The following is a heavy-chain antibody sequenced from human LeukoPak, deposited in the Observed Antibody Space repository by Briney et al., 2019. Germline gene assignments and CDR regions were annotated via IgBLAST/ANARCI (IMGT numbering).Heavy chain of an antibody. CDR1: GGSITSSSYY. CDR2: IYYTGGT. D-gene: IGHD3-22*01. Sequence: SETLSLTCSVSGGSITSSSYYWGWIRQPPEKGLEWIGSIYYTGGTYYSPSLKSRVTISVDTSKNQFSLKLSSVTAADTAVYYCARSVPSGAYYYDLYYFDYWGQGTLVTVSS. V-gene: IGHV4-39*07. J-gene: IGHJ4*02. CDR3: ARSVPSGAYYYDLYYFDY.